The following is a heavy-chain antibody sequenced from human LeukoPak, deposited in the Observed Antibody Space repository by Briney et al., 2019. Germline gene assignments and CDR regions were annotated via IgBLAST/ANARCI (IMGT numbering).Heavy chain of an antibody. CDR2: IYYSGST. V-gene: IGHV4-59*01. J-gene: IGHJ4*02. CDR3: ARERLEGYSYGSIGV. D-gene: IGHD5-18*01. Sequence: SETLSLTCTVSGDSISSYYWSWIRQPPGKGLEWIGYIYYSGSTNYNPSLKSRVTISVDTSNNQFPLNLTSVTAADTAVYYCARERLEGYSYGSIGVWGQGPLVTVSS. CDR1: GDSISSYY.